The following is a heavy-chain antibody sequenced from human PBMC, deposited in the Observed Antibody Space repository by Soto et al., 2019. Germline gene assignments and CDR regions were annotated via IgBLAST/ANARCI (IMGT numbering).Heavy chain of an antibody. CDR3: AKSETYYDILTGPFDY. D-gene: IGHD3-9*01. CDR2: ISYDGSNK. V-gene: IGHV3-30*18. Sequence: GGSLRLSCAASGFTFSRYGMHWFRQARVKGLEWVAFISYDGSNKYYADSVKGRFTISRDNSKNTLYLQMNSLRAEDTAVYYCAKSETYYDILTGPFDYWGQGTRVTVSS. CDR1: GFTFSRYG. J-gene: IGHJ4*02.